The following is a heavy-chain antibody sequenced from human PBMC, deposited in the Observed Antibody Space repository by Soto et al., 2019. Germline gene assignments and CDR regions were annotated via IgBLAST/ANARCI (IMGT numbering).Heavy chain of an antibody. V-gene: IGHV3-7*02. CDR1: GFTFSSRW. D-gene: IGHD6-13*01. CDR2: IHEDKNAK. CDR3: ATHDAPAAAGLVLDF. J-gene: IGHJ4*02. Sequence: EVRLVESGGGLVQPGGYLRLYCEASGFTFSSRWMTWVRQGPGKGLEWVANIHEDKNAKDYVDSVKGRFTISRANAKNALDLQMNSLRDEDTAVYDCATHDAPAAAGLVLDFWGQGALVIVSS.